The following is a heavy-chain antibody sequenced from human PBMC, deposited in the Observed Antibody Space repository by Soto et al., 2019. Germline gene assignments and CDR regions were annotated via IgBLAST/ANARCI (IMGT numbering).Heavy chain of an antibody. D-gene: IGHD1-26*01. CDR3: ARKYSGSYYLDY. CDR2: ISSNGGST. V-gene: IGHV3-64*01. Sequence: GGSLRLSCAASGFTFSSYAMHWVRQAPGKGLEYVSAISSNGGSTYYANSVKGRFTISRDNSKNTLYLQMGSLRAEDMAVYYCARKYSGSYYLDYWGQGTLVTVSS. CDR1: GFTFSSYA. J-gene: IGHJ4*02.